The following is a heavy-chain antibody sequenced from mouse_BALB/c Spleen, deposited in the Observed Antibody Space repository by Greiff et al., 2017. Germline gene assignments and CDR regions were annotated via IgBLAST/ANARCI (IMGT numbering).Heavy chain of an antibody. J-gene: IGHJ4*01. Sequence: QVQLQQSGPSLVQPSQSLSITCTVSGFSLTSYGVHWVRQSPGKGLEWLGVIWRGGSTDYNAAFMSRLSITKDNSKSQVFFKMNSLQADDTAIYYCAKTGDYDGYAMDYWGQGTSVTVSS. D-gene: IGHD2-4*01. CDR3: AKTGDYDGYAMDY. CDR1: GFSLTSYG. V-gene: IGHV2-5-1*01. CDR2: IWRGGST.